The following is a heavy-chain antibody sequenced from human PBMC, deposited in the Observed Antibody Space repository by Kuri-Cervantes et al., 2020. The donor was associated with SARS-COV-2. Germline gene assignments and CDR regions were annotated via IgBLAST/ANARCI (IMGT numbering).Heavy chain of an antibody. CDR1: GYTLTSYG. CDR2: ISAYNGNT. Sequence: ASVKVSCKASGYTLTSYGISWVRQAPGQGLEWMGWISAYNGNTNYAQKLQERVTITRDMSTSTAYMELSSLRSEDTAVYYCAADPRDVVVPASRYYYGMDVWGQGTTVTVSS. D-gene: IGHD2-2*01. J-gene: IGHJ6*02. CDR3: AADPRDVVVPASRYYYGMDV. V-gene: IGHV1-18*01.